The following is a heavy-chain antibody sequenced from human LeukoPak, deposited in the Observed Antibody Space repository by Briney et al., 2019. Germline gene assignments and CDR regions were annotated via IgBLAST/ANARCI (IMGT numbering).Heavy chain of an antibody. D-gene: IGHD3-9*01. CDR1: GGSISSGDYY. CDR3: ARRTNPDLLRYFDWLSGIYGMDV. CDR2: IYYSGST. Sequence: PSQTLSLTCTVSGGSISSGDYYWSWIRQPPGKGLEWIGYIYYSGSTYYNPSLKSRVTISVDTSKNQFSLKLSSVTAADTAVYYCARRTNPDLLRYFDWLSGIYGMDVWGQGTTVTVSS. V-gene: IGHV4-30-4*01. J-gene: IGHJ6*02.